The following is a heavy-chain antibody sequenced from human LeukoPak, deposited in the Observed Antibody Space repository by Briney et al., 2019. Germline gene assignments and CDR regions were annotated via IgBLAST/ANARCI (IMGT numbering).Heavy chain of an antibody. V-gene: IGHV1-18*01. CDR2: ISAYNGNT. J-gene: IGHJ6*03. Sequence: ASVKVSCKASGYTFTSYGISWVRQAPGQGLEWMGWISAYNGNTNYAQKLQGRVTMTTDTSTSTAYMELSSLRSEDTAVYYCASAPQTDIVVVVAAWTRLHENYYYYMDVWGKGTTVTVSS. CDR3: ASAPQTDIVVVVAAWTRLHENYYYYMDV. CDR1: GYTFTSYG. D-gene: IGHD2-15*01.